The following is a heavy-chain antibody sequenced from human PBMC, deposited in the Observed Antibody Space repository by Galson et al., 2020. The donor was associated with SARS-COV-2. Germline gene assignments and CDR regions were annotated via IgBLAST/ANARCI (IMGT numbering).Heavy chain of an antibody. Sequence: SVKVSCKASGDTFSSQFINWVRQAPGQGLEWIGGIVPFLGTPTYSQKFQGRVTITADTSTSTGYMEVSSLRSDDTASYYCARGGSLAVDVSGRQPLGDGGQGTLVTVSS. CDR1: GDTFSSQF. CDR3: ARGGSLAVDVSGRQPLGD. V-gene: IGHV1-69*10. D-gene: IGHD6-25*01. J-gene: IGHJ4*02. CDR2: IVPFLGTP.